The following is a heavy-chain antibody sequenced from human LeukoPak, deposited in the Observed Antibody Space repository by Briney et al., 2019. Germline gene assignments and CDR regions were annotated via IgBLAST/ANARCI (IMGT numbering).Heavy chain of an antibody. CDR2: ISGSGTTI. D-gene: IGHD3-10*01. Sequence: GSLRLSCATSGFTLSDYYMTWIRQAPGKPLEWVAYISGSGTTIYYSDSVKGRFTISRDNAKNSLYLQMNSLRAEDTAVYYCARVSSKATVRGLITKKNYYYYYMDVWGKGTTVTISS. CDR1: GFTLSDYY. J-gene: IGHJ6*03. CDR3: ARVSSKATVRGLITKKNYYYYYMDV. V-gene: IGHV3-11*04.